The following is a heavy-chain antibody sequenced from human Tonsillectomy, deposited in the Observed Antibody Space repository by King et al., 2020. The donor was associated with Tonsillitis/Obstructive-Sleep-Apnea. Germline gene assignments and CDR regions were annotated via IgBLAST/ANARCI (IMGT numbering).Heavy chain of an antibody. CDR3: TARGGRY. J-gene: IGHJ4*02. D-gene: IGHD3-10*01. Sequence: VQLVQSGGGLVQPGGSLRLSCSASGFTFSHGWMSWVRQAPGKGLEWVGRIKSKSDGGTIDYTAPVKDRFTISRDDSKNRLYLQMNSLKTEDTAVYYCTARGGRYWGQGTLVTVSS. CDR1: GFTFSHGW. CDR2: IKSKSDGGTI. V-gene: IGHV3-15*01.